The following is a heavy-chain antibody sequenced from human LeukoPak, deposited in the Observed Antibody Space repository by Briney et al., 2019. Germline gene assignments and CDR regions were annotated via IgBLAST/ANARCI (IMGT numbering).Heavy chain of an antibody. J-gene: IGHJ4*02. CDR3: ARELIVATIRYFDY. D-gene: IGHD5-12*01. CDR1: GGSISSYY. V-gene: IGHV4-59*01. CDR2: IYYSGST. Sequence: SETLSLTCTVSGGSISSYYWSWIRQPPGRGLEWIGYIYYSGSTNYNPSLKSRVTISVDTSKKQFSLKLSSVTAADTAVYYCARELIVATIRYFDYWGQGTLVTVSS.